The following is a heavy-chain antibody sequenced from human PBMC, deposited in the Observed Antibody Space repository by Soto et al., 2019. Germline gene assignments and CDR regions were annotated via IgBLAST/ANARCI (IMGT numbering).Heavy chain of an antibody. V-gene: IGHV3-23*01. CDR3: ATLGYCSSTSCPY. J-gene: IGHJ4*02. D-gene: IGHD2-2*01. CDR1: GFTFSSYA. Sequence: EVQLLESGGGLVQPGGSLRLSCAASGFTFSSYAMSWVRQAPGKGLEWVSAISGSGGSTYYADSVKGRFTISRDNSKNTLYLQMNSLRAEDTAVYYCATLGYCSSTSCPYWGQGTLVTVSS. CDR2: ISGSGGST.